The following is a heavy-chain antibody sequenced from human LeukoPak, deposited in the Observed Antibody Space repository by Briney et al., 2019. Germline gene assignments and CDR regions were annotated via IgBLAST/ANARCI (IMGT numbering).Heavy chain of an antibody. CDR2: IYSGGST. V-gene: IGHV3-53*01. CDR3: ARGPRDFGVVKDYYYMDV. D-gene: IGHD3-3*01. Sequence: GGSLRLSCAASGFTVSSNYMSWVRQAPGKGLEWVSVIYSGGSTYYADSVKGRFTISRDNSKNTLYLQMNSLRAEDTAVYYCARGPRDFGVVKDYYYMDVWGKGTTVTVSS. CDR1: GFTVSSNY. J-gene: IGHJ6*03.